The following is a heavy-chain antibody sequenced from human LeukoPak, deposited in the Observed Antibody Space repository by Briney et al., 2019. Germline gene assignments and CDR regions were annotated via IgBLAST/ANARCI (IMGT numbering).Heavy chain of an antibody. J-gene: IGHJ4*02. Sequence: GGSLRLSCAASGFMISNYWMSWVRQAPGKGLEWVANIKPDGSQKYYVDSVKGRFTISRDNAKNSLSLQMNSLRAEDTAVYYCGPKSYWGQGTLVTVSS. CDR2: IKPDGSQK. V-gene: IGHV3-7*01. CDR3: GPKSY. CDR1: GFMISNYW.